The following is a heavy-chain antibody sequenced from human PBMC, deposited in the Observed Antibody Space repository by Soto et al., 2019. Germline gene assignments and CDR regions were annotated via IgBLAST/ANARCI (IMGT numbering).Heavy chain of an antibody. CDR2: ISAYNGNK. V-gene: IGHV1-18*01. J-gene: IGHJ5*02. CDR3: ARAPSSGRLWWFDP. Sequence: GASVKVSCKASGYTFTSYGISWVRQAPGQGLEWMGWISAYNGNKKYAQKLQGRVSMTTDTSTSTAYMELRSLRSDDTAVYYCARAPSSGRLWWFDPWGQGTLVTVSS. CDR1: GYTFTSYG. D-gene: IGHD6-19*01.